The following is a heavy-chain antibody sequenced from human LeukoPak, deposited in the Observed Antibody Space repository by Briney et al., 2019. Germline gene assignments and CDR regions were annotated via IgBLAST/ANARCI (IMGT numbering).Heavy chain of an antibody. D-gene: IGHD6-19*01. Sequence: PSETLSLTCTVSGYSISSGYYWGWIRQPPGKGLEWIGSIYHSGNTYYNPSLKSRVTISVDTSKNQFSLKLSSVTAADTAVYYCARDGDSSGWTRSDYWGQGTLVTVSS. CDR1: GYSISSGYY. J-gene: IGHJ4*02. V-gene: IGHV4-38-2*02. CDR2: IYHSGNT. CDR3: ARDGDSSGWTRSDY.